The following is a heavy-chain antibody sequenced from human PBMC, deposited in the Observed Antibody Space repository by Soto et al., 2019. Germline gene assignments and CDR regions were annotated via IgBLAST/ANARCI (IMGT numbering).Heavy chain of an antibody. CDR2: ISSSSSYI. J-gene: IGHJ4*02. CDR3: ARVGSAGTGGGDYFDY. V-gene: IGHV3-21*01. D-gene: IGHD6-13*01. Sequence: GGSLRLSCAASGFTFSSYSMNWVRQAPGKGLEWVSSISSSSSYIYYADSVKGRFTISRDNAKNSLYLQMNSLRAEDTAVYYCARVGSAGTGGGDYFDYWGQGTLVTVSS. CDR1: GFTFSSYS.